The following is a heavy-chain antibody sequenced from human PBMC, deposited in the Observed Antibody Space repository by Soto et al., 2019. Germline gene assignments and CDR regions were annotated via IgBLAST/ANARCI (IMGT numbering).Heavy chain of an antibody. V-gene: IGHV3-64D*06. D-gene: IGHD3-22*01. J-gene: IGHJ3*02. Sequence: GGSLRLSCSASGFTFSSYDIHWVRQAPGKGLEYVSSISSDGSTYYAVSVKGRFTISRDNSRNTLYLRMSSLRAEDTAVYYCARFVGAYDKSGLYDSFDTWGQGTMVTVSS. CDR1: GFTFSSYD. CDR3: ARFVGAYDKSGLYDSFDT. CDR2: ISSDGST.